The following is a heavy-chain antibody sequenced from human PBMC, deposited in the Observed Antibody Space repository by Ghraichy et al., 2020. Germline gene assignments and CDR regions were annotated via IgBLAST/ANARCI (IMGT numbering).Heavy chain of an antibody. CDR3: VKDRPASGWFE. CDR2: ITETT. CDR1: GFTFSDSY. D-gene: IGHD6-19*01. Sequence: GESLNISCAASGFTFSDSYMSWVRQAPGKGLEWVSSITETTHYADSVKGRFIVSRDDSENTLYLQMNRLRADDTAIYYCVKDRPASGWFEWGQGTLVTVSS. J-gene: IGHJ4*02. V-gene: IGHV3-23*01.